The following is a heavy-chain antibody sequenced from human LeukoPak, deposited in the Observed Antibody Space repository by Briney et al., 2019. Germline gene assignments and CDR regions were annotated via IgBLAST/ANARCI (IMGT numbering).Heavy chain of an antibody. Sequence: PGGSLRLSCQASGFTFSDYWIHWVRQAPGKGLVWVSRITHGGDSAEYAGSVEGRFTTSRDNAKNMVYLQLNSLRAEDTAVYYCARDSGVSTPLDHWGQGALVTVSS. CDR3: ARDSGVSTPLDH. J-gene: IGHJ4*02. CDR1: GFTFSDYW. CDR2: ITHGGDSA. V-gene: IGHV3-74*03. D-gene: IGHD2/OR15-2a*01.